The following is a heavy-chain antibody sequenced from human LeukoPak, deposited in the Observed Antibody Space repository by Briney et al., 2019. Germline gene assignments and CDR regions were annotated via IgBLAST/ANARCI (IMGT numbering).Heavy chain of an antibody. J-gene: IGHJ5*02. D-gene: IGHD3-3*01. CDR3: ARDAYDDASES. CDR2: IKQDGSER. Sequence: GGSLRLSCAASGFTFSSYWMTWVRQAPGKGLEWVANIKQDGSERYYVDSVKGRFTISRDNAKTSLHLQMNSLRAEDTAVYYCARDAYDDASESWGQGTLVTVSS. V-gene: IGHV3-7*01. CDR1: GFTFSSYW.